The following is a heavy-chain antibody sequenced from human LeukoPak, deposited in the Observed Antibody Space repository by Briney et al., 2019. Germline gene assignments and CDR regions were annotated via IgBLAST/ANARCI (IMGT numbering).Heavy chain of an antibody. V-gene: IGHV4-30-2*01. D-gene: IGHD2-8*01. Sequence: SETLSLTCAVSGGSISSGGYSWSWIRQLPGKGLEWIGYIYHSGSTYYNPSLKSRVTISVDRSKNQFSLKLSSVTAADTAVYYCARFRMGSFDYWGQGTLVTVSS. CDR2: IYHSGST. CDR1: GGSISSGGYS. J-gene: IGHJ4*02. CDR3: ARFRMGSFDY.